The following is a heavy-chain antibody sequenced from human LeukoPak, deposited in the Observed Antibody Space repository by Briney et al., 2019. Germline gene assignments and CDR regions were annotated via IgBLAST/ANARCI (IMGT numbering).Heavy chain of an antibody. CDR3: AKDSDYYGSGSYSHFDY. V-gene: IGHV3-30*02. Sequence: GGSLRLSCAASGFTFSSSGMHWVRQAPGKGLEWVAFIRYDGSNKNYADSVKGRFTISRDNSKNTLYLQMNSLRAEDTSVYYCAKDSDYYGSGSYSHFDYWGQGTLVTVSS. CDR2: IRYDGSNK. CDR1: GFTFSSSG. J-gene: IGHJ4*02. D-gene: IGHD3-10*01.